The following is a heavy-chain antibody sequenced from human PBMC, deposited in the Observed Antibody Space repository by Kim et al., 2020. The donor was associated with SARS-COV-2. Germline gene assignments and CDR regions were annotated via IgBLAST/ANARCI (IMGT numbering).Heavy chain of an antibody. D-gene: IGHD6-13*01. CDR2: IDPSDSYT. CDR3: ARHGEYSSSWLKRELRAFDY. J-gene: IGHJ4*02. V-gene: IGHV5-10-1*01. CDR1: GYSFTSYW. Sequence: GESLKISCKGSGYSFTSYWISWVRQMPGKGLEWMGRIDPSDSYTNYSPSFQGHVTISADKSISTAYLQWSSLKASDTAMYYCARHGEYSSSWLKRELRAFDYWGQGTLATVSS.